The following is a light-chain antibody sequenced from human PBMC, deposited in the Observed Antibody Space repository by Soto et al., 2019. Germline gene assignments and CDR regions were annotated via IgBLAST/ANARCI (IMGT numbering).Light chain of an antibody. J-gene: IGLJ1*01. CDR2: DVS. V-gene: IGLV2-11*01. Sequence: QSVLTQPRSVSGSPGQTVTISCTGTSSDVGTYAFVSWYQQHPGKAPRLMIFDVSERPSGVPDRFSGSKSGNTASLTISGLQAEDEADYYCCLHAVTFDVCGTGTKVTVL. CDR3: CLHAVTFDV. CDR1: SSDVGTYAF.